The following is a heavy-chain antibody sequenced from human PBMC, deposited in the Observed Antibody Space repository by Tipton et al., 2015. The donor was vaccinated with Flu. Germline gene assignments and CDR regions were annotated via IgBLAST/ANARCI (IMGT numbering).Heavy chain of an antibody. Sequence: SLRLSYAASGFTFSSYEMNWVRQVPGKGLEWLSYISSSGNTMSYADSVRGRFTISRDNTKKSLYLQLNSLRAEDTAIYYCATLTGDDYWGQGIMVTVSS. J-gene: IGHJ4*02. D-gene: IGHD7-27*01. V-gene: IGHV3-48*03. CDR2: ISSSGNTM. CDR1: GFTFSSYE. CDR3: ATLTGDDY.